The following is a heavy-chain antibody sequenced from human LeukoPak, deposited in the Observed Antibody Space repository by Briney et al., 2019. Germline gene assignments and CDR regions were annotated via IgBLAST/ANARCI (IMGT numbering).Heavy chain of an antibody. D-gene: IGHD7-27*01. CDR2: MSYIGIT. CDR3: ARTTDWGSPAYSDY. Sequence: SETLSLTCTVSGDSMRSYYWSWLRQPPGQGLEWIGYMSYIGITNYNPSLKSRVTISVDRSKNQVSLKLTSLTAADTAVYYCARTTDWGSPAYSDYWGQGTLVTVSS. V-gene: IGHV4-59*12. J-gene: IGHJ4*02. CDR1: GDSMRSYY.